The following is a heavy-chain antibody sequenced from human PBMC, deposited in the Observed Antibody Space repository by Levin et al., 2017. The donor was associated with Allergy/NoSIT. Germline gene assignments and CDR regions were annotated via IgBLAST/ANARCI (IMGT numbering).Heavy chain of an antibody. CDR2: IWYDGSNK. CDR3: ARGPRIAVAGTFDY. J-gene: IGHJ4*02. D-gene: IGHD6-19*01. CDR1: GFTFSSYG. V-gene: IGHV3-33*01. Sequence: PGGSLRLSCAASGFTFSSYGMHWVRQAPGKGLEWVAVIWYDGSNKYYADSVKGRFTISRDNSKNTLYLQMNSLRAEDTAVYYCARGPRIAVAGTFDYWGQGTLVTVSS.